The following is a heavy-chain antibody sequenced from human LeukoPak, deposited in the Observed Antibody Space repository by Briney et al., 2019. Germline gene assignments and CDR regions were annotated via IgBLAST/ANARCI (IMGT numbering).Heavy chain of an antibody. CDR2: IVVGSGNT. Sequence: SVTVSCKASGFTFTSSAMQWVRQARGQRLEWIGWIVVGSGNTNYAQKFQERVTITRDMSTSTAYMELSSLRSEDTAVYYCAAAIYGSGSYSFDYWGQGTLVTVSS. CDR3: AAAIYGSGSYSFDY. CDR1: GFTFTSSA. D-gene: IGHD3-10*01. V-gene: IGHV1-58*02. J-gene: IGHJ4*02.